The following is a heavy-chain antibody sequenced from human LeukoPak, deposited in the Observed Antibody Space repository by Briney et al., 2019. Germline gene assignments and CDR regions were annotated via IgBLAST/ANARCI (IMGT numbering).Heavy chain of an antibody. V-gene: IGHV1-46*01. D-gene: IGHD3-22*01. CDR3: ARDYYYDTSGYSEIDY. CDR1: GGTFSSYA. J-gene: IGHJ4*02. Sequence: GSSVKVSCKASGGTFSSYAISWVRQAPGQGLEWMGMINTSGGSTSYAQKFQGRVTMTRDTSTSTVYMELSSLRSEDTAVYYCARDYYYDTSGYSEIDYRGQGTLVTVSS. CDR2: INTSGGST.